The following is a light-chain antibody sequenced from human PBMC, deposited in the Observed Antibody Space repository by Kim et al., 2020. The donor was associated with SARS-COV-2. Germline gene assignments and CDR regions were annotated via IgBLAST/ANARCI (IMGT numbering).Light chain of an antibody. CDR1: RSNIASNT. Sequence: GRTVTISCSGSRSNIASNTVNWYQQLPGMAPKLLIHTTNERPSGVPDRISGSRSGTSASLAISGLQSEDEADYYCTSWDDSLKGVLFGGGTKLTVL. V-gene: IGLV1-44*01. J-gene: IGLJ2*01. CDR2: TTN. CDR3: TSWDDSLKGVL.